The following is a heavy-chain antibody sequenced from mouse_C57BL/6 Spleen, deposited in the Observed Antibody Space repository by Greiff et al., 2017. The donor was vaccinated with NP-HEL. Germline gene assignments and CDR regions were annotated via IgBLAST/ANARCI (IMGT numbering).Heavy chain of an antibody. CDR1: GFNIKDYY. CDR2: IDPEDGDT. V-gene: IGHV14-2*01. Sequence: VQLQQSGAELVKPGASVKLSCTASGFNIKDYYMHWVKQRTEQGLEWIGRIDPEDGDTKYAPKFQGKATITADTSSNPAYLQLSSLTSEDTAVYYCARTTVVATGDYFDYWGQGTTLTVSS. J-gene: IGHJ2*01. D-gene: IGHD1-1*01. CDR3: ARTTVVATGDYFDY.